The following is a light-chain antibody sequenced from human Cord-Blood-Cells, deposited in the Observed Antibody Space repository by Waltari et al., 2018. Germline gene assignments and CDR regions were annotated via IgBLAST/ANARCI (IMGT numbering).Light chain of an antibody. J-gene: IGLJ1*01. CDR1: SSDVGCYTY. CDR2: DVS. CDR3: CSYAGSYTYV. V-gene: IGLV2-11*01. Sequence: QSALTQPRSVSGSPGQSVTLSCTGTSSDVGCYTYVSWYQQHPGKAPKLMIYDVSKRPSGVPDRFSGSKSGNTASLTISGLQAEDEADYYCCSYAGSYTYVFGTGTKVTVL.